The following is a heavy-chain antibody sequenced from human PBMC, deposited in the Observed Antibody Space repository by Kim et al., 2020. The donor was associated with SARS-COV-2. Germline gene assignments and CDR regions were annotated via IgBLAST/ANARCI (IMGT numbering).Heavy chain of an antibody. D-gene: IGHD6-19*01. CDR2: INSDGTST. J-gene: IGHJ4*02. V-gene: IGHV3-74*01. Sequence: GGSLRLSCAASGFTFSDYWMHWVRQAPGKGLVWVSRINSDGTSTSYADSVKGRFTISRDNGKNTLYLQMNSLRAEDTAVYYCARPYSGVHYDCWGQGTLVTVSS. CDR3: ARPYSGVHYDC. CDR1: GFTFSDYW.